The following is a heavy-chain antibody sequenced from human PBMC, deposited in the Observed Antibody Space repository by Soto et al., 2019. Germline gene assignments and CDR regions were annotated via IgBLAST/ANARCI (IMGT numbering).Heavy chain of an antibody. CDR2: ISSSSSTI. J-gene: IGHJ5*02. V-gene: IGHV3-48*01. D-gene: IGHD2-2*01. CDR1: GFTFSSYS. Sequence: GGSLRLSCAASGFTFSSYSMNWVRQAPGKGLEWVSYISSSSSTIYYADSVKGRFTISRDNAKNSLYLQMNSLRAEDTAVYYCARGGYCSSTSCSNWFDPWGQGTLVTVSS. CDR3: ARGGYCSSTSCSNWFDP.